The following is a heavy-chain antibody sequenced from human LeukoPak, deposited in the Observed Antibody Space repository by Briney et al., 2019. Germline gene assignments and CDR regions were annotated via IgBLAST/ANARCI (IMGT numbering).Heavy chain of an antibody. V-gene: IGHV3-64*01. Sequence: TGGSLRLSCAASGFTFSSYAMHWVRQAPGKGLEYVSGIYSNSNRGVTYYTNSVKGRFTISRDNYKNELYLQMGSLRAEDMAVYYCARSVGEWLSSYNFDYGGQGTRVTVTA. CDR2: IYSNSNRGVT. CDR3: ARSVGEWLSSYNFDY. CDR1: GFTFSSYA. D-gene: IGHD3-3*01. J-gene: IGHJ4*02.